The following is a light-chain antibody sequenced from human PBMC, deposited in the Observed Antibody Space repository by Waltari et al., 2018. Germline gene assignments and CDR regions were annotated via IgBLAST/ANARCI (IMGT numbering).Light chain of an antibody. Sequence: EIVLTQSPGTLSLSPGERATLSCRASQSVSKYLAWYQQRPGQAPRLLNYDASIRATGSPDRFSGSGSGTDFSLTSSRLEPEDFAVYYCQKYVNLPATFGQGTKVEIK. J-gene: IGKJ1*01. CDR3: QKYVNLPAT. CDR1: QSVSKY. V-gene: IGKV3-20*01. CDR2: DAS.